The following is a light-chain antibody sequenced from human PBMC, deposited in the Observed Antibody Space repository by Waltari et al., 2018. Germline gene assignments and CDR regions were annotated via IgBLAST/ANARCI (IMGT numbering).Light chain of an antibody. CDR2: DVR. Sequence: YPRHPGQAPKRINLDVRNRPSGVSKRFSGAKSGDTASLTISGLQAEDEADYYCSSYTSSSTYVVFGGGTKLTVL. J-gene: IGLJ2*01. V-gene: IGLV2-14*03. CDR3: SSYTSSSTYVV.